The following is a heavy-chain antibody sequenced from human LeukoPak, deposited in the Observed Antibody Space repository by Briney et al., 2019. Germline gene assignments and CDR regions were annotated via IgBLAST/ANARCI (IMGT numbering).Heavy chain of an antibody. CDR3: ARENWVFDY. CDR2: VYRSGST. Sequence: PSETLSLTCVVSGYSISSGYHWGWIRQPPGEGLEWIGSVYRSGSTYYNPSLKSRVTISVDTSKNQISLKVRSVTAADTAVYYCARENWVFDYWGQGILVTDSS. V-gene: IGHV4-38-2*02. J-gene: IGHJ4*02. D-gene: IGHD7-27*01. CDR1: GYSISSGYH.